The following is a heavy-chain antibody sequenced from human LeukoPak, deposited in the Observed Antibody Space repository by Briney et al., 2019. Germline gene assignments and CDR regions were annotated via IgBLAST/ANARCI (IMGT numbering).Heavy chain of an antibody. J-gene: IGHJ4*02. V-gene: IGHV3-7*01. CDR1: GFTFSSYW. D-gene: IGHD3-9*01. CDR3: AREHILTCYSAFDY. CDR2: IKQDGSEK. Sequence: SGGSLRLSCETSGFTFSSYWMSWVRQAPGKGLEWVANIKQDGSEKYYVDSVKGRFTISRDNAKNSLYLQMNGLRAEDTAVYYCAREHILTCYSAFDYWGQGTLVTVSS.